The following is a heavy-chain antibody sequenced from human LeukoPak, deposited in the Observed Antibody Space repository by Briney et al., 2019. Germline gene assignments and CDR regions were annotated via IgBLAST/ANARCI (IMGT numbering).Heavy chain of an antibody. CDR1: GGSISSSSYY. D-gene: IGHD6-19*01. J-gene: IGHJ6*02. Sequence: SETLSLTCTVSGGSISSSSYYWGWIRQPPGKGLEWIGSIYYSGSTYYNPSLKSRVTISVDTSKNQFSLKLSSVTAADTAVYYCARVYSSGLYYYYYGMDVWGQGTTATVSS. V-gene: IGHV4-39*01. CDR3: ARVYSSGLYYYYYGMDV. CDR2: IYYSGST.